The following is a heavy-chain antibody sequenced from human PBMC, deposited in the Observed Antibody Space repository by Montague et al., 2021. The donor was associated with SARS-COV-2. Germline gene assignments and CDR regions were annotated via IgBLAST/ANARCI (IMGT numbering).Heavy chain of an antibody. V-gene: IGHV4-38-2*02. CDR1: GGTISSGSY. Sequence: SETLSLTCTVSGGTISSGSYWGWSRQPTAKGLEWMGTSNHSGITYYSPSPKSRDTISLDTSKNQFSLNLDSVTASDTAMYYCAGVISAVAGANFYFDYWGQGSLVTVSS. J-gene: IGHJ4*02. CDR3: AGVISAVAGANFYFDY. CDR2: SNHSGIT. D-gene: IGHD4/OR15-4a*01.